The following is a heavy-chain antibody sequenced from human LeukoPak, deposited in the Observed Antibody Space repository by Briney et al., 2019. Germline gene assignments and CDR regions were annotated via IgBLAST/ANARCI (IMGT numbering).Heavy chain of an antibody. D-gene: IGHD6-19*01. CDR1: GYSFTSYG. Sequence: ASVKVSCKASGYSFTSYGISWVRQAPGHGLEWMGWISAYNGNTNYAQKLQGRVTMTTDTSTSTAYMELRSVRSDDTAVYYCARDGVGSIGWYTLDYRGQGTLVTVSS. CDR3: ARDGVGSIGWYTLDY. J-gene: IGHJ4*02. V-gene: IGHV1-18*01. CDR2: ISAYNGNT.